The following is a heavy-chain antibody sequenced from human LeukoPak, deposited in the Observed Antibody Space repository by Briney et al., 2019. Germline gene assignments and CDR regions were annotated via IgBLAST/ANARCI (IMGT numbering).Heavy chain of an antibody. CDR1: GFTFSNAW. CDR2: IKSKTDGGTT. J-gene: IGHJ6*04. Sequence: GGSLRLSCAASGFTFSNAWICWVRHAPGKGLEWGGRIKSKTDGGTTDYAAPVKGRFTISRDDSKHTLYQQMNSLKTEDTAVYYCTTGAGYYLYSYYGMDVWGKGTTVTVSS. D-gene: IGHD3-3*01. V-gene: IGHV3-15*01. CDR3: TTGAGYYLYSYYGMDV.